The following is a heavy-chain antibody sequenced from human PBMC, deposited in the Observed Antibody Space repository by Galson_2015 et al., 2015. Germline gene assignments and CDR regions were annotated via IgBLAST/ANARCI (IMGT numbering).Heavy chain of an antibody. J-gene: IGHJ2*01. V-gene: IGHV3-30-3*01. CDR2: ISYDGSNK. CDR3: AREYSSSWGTESYWYFDL. D-gene: IGHD6-13*01. Sequence: SLRLSCAASGFTFSSYAMHWVRQAPGKGLEWVAVISYDGSNKYYADSVKGRFTISRDNSKNTLYLQMNSLRAEDTAVYYCAREYSSSWGTESYWYFDLWGRGTLVTVSS. CDR1: GFTFSSYA.